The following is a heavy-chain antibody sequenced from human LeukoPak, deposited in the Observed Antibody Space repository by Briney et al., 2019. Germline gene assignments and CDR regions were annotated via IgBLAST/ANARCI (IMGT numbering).Heavy chain of an antibody. Sequence: GGSLRLSCAASGFTVSSNYMSWVRQAPGKGLEWVSVIYSGGSTYYADSVKGRFTISRDNSKNTLFPQMNSLRAEDTAVYYCAREATVVAGYFDYWGQGTLVTVSS. CDR1: GFTVSSNY. CDR3: AREATVVAGYFDY. V-gene: IGHV3-53*01. J-gene: IGHJ4*02. D-gene: IGHD6-19*01. CDR2: IYSGGST.